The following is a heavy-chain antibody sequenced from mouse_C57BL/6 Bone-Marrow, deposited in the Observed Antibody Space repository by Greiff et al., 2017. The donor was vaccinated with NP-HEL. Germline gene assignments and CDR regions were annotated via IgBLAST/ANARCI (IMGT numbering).Heavy chain of an antibody. V-gene: IGHV8-12*01. CDR3: ARRAYYYGSIFDY. J-gene: IGHJ2*01. Sequence: QVQLKESGPGILQSSQTLSLTCSFSGFSLSTSGMGVSWIRQPSGQGLEWLAHIYWDDAKRYNTSMKSAPTISKDTSRNQVFLKITRVDTAVTATYYCARRAYYYGSIFDYWGQGTTLTVSA. CDR2: IYWDDAK. CDR1: GFSLSTSGMG. D-gene: IGHD1-1*01.